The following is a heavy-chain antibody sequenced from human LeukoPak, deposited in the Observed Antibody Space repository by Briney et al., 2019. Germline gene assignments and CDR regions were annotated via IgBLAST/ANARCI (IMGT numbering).Heavy chain of an antibody. Sequence: GGSLRLSCAASGFTFTSYAMSWVRQAPGNGLEWASSISGSVSSTYYADSVKGRFTISRDNSKGTLNLQMNSVRAEYTAVYYCAKTGYSSSWYEDAFDIWGQGTMVTVSS. V-gene: IGHV3-23*01. CDR1: GFTFTSYA. CDR3: AKTGYSSSWYEDAFDI. CDR2: ISGSVSST. D-gene: IGHD6-13*01. J-gene: IGHJ3*02.